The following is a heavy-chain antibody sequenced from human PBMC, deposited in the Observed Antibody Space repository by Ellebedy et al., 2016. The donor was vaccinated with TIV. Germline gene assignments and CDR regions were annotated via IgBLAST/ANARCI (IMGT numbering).Heavy chain of an antibody. CDR2: IIPIFGTA. J-gene: IGHJ6*03. CDR1: GGTFSSYA. Sequence: SVKVSCXASGGTFSSYAISWVRQAPGQGFEWMGGIIPIFGTANYAQKFQGRVTITADESTSTAYMELSSLRSEDTAVYYCARGTYDYVWGSGRYQYYYMDVWGKGTTVTVSS. V-gene: IGHV1-69*13. CDR3: ARGTYDYVWGSGRYQYYYMDV. D-gene: IGHD3-16*01.